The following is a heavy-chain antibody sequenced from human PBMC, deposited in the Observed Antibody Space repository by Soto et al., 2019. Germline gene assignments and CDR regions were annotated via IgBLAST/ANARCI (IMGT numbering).Heavy chain of an antibody. CDR2: ISYDGSNK. J-gene: IGHJ4*02. CDR1: GFTFSSYG. V-gene: IGHV3-30*18. CDR3: AKDVSGYYYDSSGTFDY. D-gene: IGHD3-22*01. Sequence: PCGSRRLSCAASGFTFSSYGMHWVRQAPGKGLEWVAVISYDGSNKYYADSVKGRFTISRDNSKNTLYLQMNSLRAEDTAVYYCAKDVSGYYYDSSGTFDYWGQGTLVTVSS.